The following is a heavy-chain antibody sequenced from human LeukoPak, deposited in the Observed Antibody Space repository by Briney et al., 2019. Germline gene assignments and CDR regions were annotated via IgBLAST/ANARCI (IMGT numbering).Heavy chain of an antibody. V-gene: IGHV3-48*01. CDR1: GFTFSSYS. Sequence: GGSLRLSCAASGFTFSSYSMNWVRQAPGKGLEWVSYISSSSTIYYADSVKGRFTISRDNAKNSLYLQMNSLRAEDTAVYYCARGARGYTYGRFDYWGQGTLVTVSS. D-gene: IGHD5-18*01. J-gene: IGHJ4*02. CDR3: ARGARGYTYGRFDY. CDR2: ISSSSTI.